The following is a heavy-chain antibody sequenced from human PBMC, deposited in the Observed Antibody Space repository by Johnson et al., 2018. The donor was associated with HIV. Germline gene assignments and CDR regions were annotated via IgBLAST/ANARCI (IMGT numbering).Heavy chain of an antibody. CDR1: GFTFDDYA. CDR2: ISWDGGST. CDR3: ASNVEGRDGYNFGDDAFDI. Sequence: VQLVESGGDLVHPGGSLRLSCVASGFTFDDYAMHWVRQAPGKGLEWVSLISWDGGSTYYADSVKGRFTISRDNSKNSLYLQMNSLRAEDTALYYCASNVEGRDGYNFGDDAFDIWGQGTMVTVSS. D-gene: IGHD5-24*01. V-gene: IGHV3-43D*03. J-gene: IGHJ3*02.